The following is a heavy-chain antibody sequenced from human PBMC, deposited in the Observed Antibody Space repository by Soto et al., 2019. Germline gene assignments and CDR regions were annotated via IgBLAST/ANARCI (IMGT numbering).Heavy chain of an antibody. Sequence: SETLSLTCTVSGGSVSSGDYYWSWIRQPPGKGLEWIGYIYYSGSTYYNPSLKSRVTISVDTSKNQFSLKLSSVTAADTAVYYCASAGMYYYYSSAPTTFAYWGQGTLVTVSS. J-gene: IGHJ4*02. CDR1: GGSVSSGDYY. CDR2: IYYSGST. V-gene: IGHV4-30-4*01. CDR3: ASAGMYYYYSSAPTTFAY. D-gene: IGHD3-22*01.